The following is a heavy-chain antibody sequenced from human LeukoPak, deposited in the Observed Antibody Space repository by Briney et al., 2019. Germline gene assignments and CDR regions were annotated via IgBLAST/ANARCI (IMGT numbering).Heavy chain of an antibody. Sequence: GGSLRLSCTASRYTVSANYMSWVRQAPGKGLEWVSGIYSGGRTDYADSVKGRFTISRDSSKNTLYLQMNSLTAEDTAVYYCASGTYWSFDYWGQGTLVTVSA. V-gene: IGHV3-66*01. CDR2: IYSGGRT. J-gene: IGHJ4*02. CDR1: RYTVSANY. D-gene: IGHD1-26*01. CDR3: ASGTYWSFDY.